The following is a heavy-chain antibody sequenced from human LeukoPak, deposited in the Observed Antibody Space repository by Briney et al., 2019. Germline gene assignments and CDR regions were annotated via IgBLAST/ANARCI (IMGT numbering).Heavy chain of an antibody. CDR2: ISSSSSYI. V-gene: IGHV3-21*06. Sequence: PGGSLRLSCAASGFTFSSYSMNWVRQAPGKGLEWVSSISSSSSYIYYADSVKGRFTISRDNAKNLLDLQMNSLRAEDTAVYYCARGPWSDYYDSSGYFYFEYWGQGTLVSVSS. CDR1: GFTFSSYS. D-gene: IGHD3-22*01. J-gene: IGHJ4*02. CDR3: ARGPWSDYYDSSGYFYFEY.